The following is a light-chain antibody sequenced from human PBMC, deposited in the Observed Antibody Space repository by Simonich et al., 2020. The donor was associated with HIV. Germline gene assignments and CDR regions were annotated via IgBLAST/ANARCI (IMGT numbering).Light chain of an antibody. CDR2: KAS. V-gene: IGKV1-5*03. CDR3: QVFNTYSLS. Sequence: DILMTQSPSSLPASVGDRVTITCRASQGVSNSLAWYQQKPGKAPKLLIYKASTLQSGVPSRFNGSGSGTEFTLTINSLQPDDFATYYCQVFNTYSLSFGGGTRVEIK. J-gene: IGKJ4*01. CDR1: QGVSNS.